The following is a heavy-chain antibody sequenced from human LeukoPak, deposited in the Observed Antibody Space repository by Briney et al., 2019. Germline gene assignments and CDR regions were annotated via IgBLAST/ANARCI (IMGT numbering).Heavy chain of an antibody. D-gene: IGHD3-16*02. CDR3: AREGDYVWGSYRLPLDY. CDR1: GGTFTSYG. J-gene: IGHJ4*02. CDR2: ISAYNGNT. V-gene: IGHV1-18*01. Sequence: ASVKVSCKASGGTFTSYGISWVRQAPGQGLEWMGWISAYNGNTNYAQKLQGRVTMTTDTSTSTAYMELRSLRSDDTAVYYCAREGDYVWGSYRLPLDYWGQGTLVTVSS.